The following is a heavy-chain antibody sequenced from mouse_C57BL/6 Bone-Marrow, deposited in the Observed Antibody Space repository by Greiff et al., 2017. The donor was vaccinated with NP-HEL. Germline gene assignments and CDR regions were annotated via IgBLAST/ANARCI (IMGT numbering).Heavy chain of an antibody. J-gene: IGHJ1*03. D-gene: IGHD1-1*01. CDR3: ARDRITTVGRDWYFDV. CDR1: GFTFSSYA. V-gene: IGHV5-4*01. CDR2: ISDGGSYT. Sequence: EVKLVESGGGLVKPGGSLKLSCAASGFTFSSYAMSWVRQTPEKRLEWVATISDGGSYTYYPDNVKGRFTISRDNAKNNLYLQMSHLKSEDTAMYYCARDRITTVGRDWYFDVWGTGTTVTVSS.